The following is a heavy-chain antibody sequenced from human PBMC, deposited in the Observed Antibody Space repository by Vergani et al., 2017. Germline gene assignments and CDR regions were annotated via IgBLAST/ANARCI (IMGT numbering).Heavy chain of an antibody. V-gene: IGHV5-51*01. CDR1: GYSFTSYW. D-gene: IGHD3-22*01. CDR3: ARVHYYYDPAGFFDL. Sequence: EVQLVQSGAEVKKPGESLKISCKGSGYSFTSYWIGWVRQMPGKGLEWMGIIYPGDSDTRYSPSFQGQVTLSADKSISTAYLQWSSLTAPDTAMYYCARVHYYYDPAGFFDLWGQGTMVTVSS. CDR2: IYPGDSDT. J-gene: IGHJ3*01.